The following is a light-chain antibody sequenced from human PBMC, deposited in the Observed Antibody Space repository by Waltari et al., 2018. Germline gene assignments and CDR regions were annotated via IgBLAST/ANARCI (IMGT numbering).Light chain of an antibody. CDR2: DTS. CDR1: QSISSY. J-gene: IGKJ2*01. Sequence: EIVLTQSPATLSLPPGARATLSCRASQSISSYVAWYQQKPGQAPRLLIYDTSNRATGIPARFSGSGSGTDFTLTISSLEPEDFAVYFCQHSSNWPPYTFGQGTKLEIK. V-gene: IGKV3-11*01. CDR3: QHSSNWPPYT.